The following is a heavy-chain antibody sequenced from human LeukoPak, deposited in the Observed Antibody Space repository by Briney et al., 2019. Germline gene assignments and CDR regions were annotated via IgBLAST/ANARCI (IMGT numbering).Heavy chain of an antibody. CDR1: GFTFSSYA. V-gene: IGHV3-23*01. CDR2: ISGSGGST. J-gene: IGHJ4*02. Sequence: GGSLRLSCAASGFTFSSYAMSWVRQAPGKGLEWVSAISGSGGSTYYADSVKGRFTISRDNSKNTLYLQMNSLRAEDTAVYYCAKGSTSYNAGDGDGYYFDYWGQGTLVTVSS. D-gene: IGHD2-2*01. CDR3: AKGSTSYNAGDGDGYYFDY.